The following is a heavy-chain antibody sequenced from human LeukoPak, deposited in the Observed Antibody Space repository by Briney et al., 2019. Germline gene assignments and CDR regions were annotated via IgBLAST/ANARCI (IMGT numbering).Heavy chain of an antibody. Sequence: SETLSLTCAVYGGSFSGYYWSWIRQPPGKGLEWIGEINHSGSTNYNPSLKSRVTISVDTSKNQFSLKLSSVTAADTAVYYCARGGGSYYYYYYYMDVWGKGTTVTVSS. CDR1: GGSFSGYY. J-gene: IGHJ6*03. D-gene: IGHD2-15*01. V-gene: IGHV4-34*01. CDR2: INHSGST. CDR3: ARGGGSYYYYYYYMDV.